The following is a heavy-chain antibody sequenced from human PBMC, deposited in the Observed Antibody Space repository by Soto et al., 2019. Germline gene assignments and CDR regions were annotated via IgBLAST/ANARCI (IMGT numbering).Heavy chain of an antibody. CDR2: IDTSSTKI. CDR1: GYTFSDYY. CDR3: ASHYDMWSGYLSPVDY. Sequence: QVQLVESGGDLVKRGGSLRLSCEASGYTFSDYYMSWIRQAPGKGLAWISYIDTSSTKIYYPDSVKGRFTISRDNAKNSLYLEMNSLRDEDTAVYYCASHYDMWSGYLSPVDYWGQGTLVTVSS. V-gene: IGHV3-11*01. D-gene: IGHD3-3*01. J-gene: IGHJ4*02.